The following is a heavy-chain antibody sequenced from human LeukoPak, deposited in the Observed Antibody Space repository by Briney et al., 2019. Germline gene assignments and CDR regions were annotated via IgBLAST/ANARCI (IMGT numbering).Heavy chain of an antibody. J-gene: IGHJ6*03. D-gene: IGHD6-19*01. CDR1: GFTFSSYG. Sequence: GGSLRLSCAASGFTFSSYGMHWVRQAPGEGLEWVAVIWYDGSNKYYADSVKGRFTISRDNSKNTLYLQMNSLRAEDTAVYYCARTGSGWPDYYYYYMDVWGKGTTVTVSS. CDR2: IWYDGSNK. CDR3: ARTGSGWPDYYYYYMDV. V-gene: IGHV3-33*01.